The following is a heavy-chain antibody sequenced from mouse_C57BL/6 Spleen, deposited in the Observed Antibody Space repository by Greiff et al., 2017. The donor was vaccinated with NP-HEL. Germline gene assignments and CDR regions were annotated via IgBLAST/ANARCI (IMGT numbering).Heavy chain of an antibody. CDR3: ARGGSSGPAWFAY. J-gene: IGHJ3*01. Sequence: QVQLQQPGAELVRPGSSVKLSCKASGYTFTSYWMDWVKQRPGQGLEWIGNIYPSDSETHYNQKFKDKATLTVDKSSSTAYMQLSSLTSEDFAVYYCARGGSSGPAWFAYWGQGTLVTVSA. D-gene: IGHD3-2*02. CDR1: GYTFTSYW. V-gene: IGHV1-61*01. CDR2: IYPSDSET.